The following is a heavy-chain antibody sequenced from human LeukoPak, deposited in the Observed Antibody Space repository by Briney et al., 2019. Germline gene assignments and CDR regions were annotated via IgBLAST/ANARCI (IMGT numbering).Heavy chain of an antibody. CDR2: IIPIFGTA. CDR1: GGTFSSYA. CDR3: ARDLEEYSGYESAFLGAFDI. Sequence: GSSVKVSCKASGGTFSSYAISWVRQAPGQGLEWMGGIIPIFGTANYAQKFQGRVTITADKSTSTAYMELSSLRSEDTAVYYCARDLEEYSGYESAFLGAFDIWGQGTMVTVSS. V-gene: IGHV1-69*06. D-gene: IGHD5-12*01. J-gene: IGHJ3*02.